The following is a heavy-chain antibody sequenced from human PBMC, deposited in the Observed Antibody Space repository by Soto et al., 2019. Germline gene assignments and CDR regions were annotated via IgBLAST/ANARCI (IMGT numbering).Heavy chain of an antibody. V-gene: IGHV1-18*04. CDR1: GYTFSSYS. Sequence: ASVKVSCKTSGYTFSSYSINWVRQAPGQGLEWMAWISTNSGNTHYAERFQGRVTVTLDKSARTAFMEMRGLTSDDTATYFCARDNGYYDVWGQGTLVTVSS. D-gene: IGHD2-8*01. CDR2: ISTNSGNT. CDR3: ARDNGYYDV. J-gene: IGHJ4*02.